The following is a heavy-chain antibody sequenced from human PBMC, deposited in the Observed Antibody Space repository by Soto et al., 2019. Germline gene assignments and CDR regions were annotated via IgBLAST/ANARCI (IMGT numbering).Heavy chain of an antibody. Sequence: QVQLQESGPGLVKPSETLSLTCTVSGGSISSYYWSWIRQPPGKGLEWIGYIYYSGSTNYNPSRKGRVTIAVDTSKNQSALKLSSVTAADTAVYYCAGGYNWFDPWGQGTLVTVSS. CDR1: GGSISSYY. CDR3: AGGYNWFDP. CDR2: IYYSGST. J-gene: IGHJ5*02. V-gene: IGHV4-59*01.